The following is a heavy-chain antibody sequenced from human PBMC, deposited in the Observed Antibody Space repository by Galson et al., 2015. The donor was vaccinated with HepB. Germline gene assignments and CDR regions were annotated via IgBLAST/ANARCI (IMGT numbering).Heavy chain of an antibody. J-gene: IGHJ6*03. V-gene: IGHV1-2*02. D-gene: IGHD1-26*01. Sequence: SVKVSCKASGYIFTDYYIHWVRQSPGQGLEWMAWINPKSGGANYAQKFQGRVTVTRDTSLSTAYMELKSLRSDDTAVYSCARSLRGVGTTNYYYYFYMGVWGKGTTVTVSS. CDR1: GYIFTDYY. CDR3: ARSLRGVGTTNYYYYFYMGV. CDR2: INPKSGGA.